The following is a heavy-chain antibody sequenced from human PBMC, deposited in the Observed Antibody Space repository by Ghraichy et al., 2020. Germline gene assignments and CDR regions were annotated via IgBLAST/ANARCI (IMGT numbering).Heavy chain of an antibody. CDR1: GGSISSHY. V-gene: IGHV4-59*11. CDR3: ARVGYSSGSHFDY. CDR2: IYNSGST. Sequence: SETLSLTCTVSGGSISSHYWSWIRQPPGKGLEWIGYIYNSGSTSYNPSLKSRLTISVDTSKNQSSLKLSSVTAADTAVFYCARVGYSSGSHFDYWGQGTLVTVSS. D-gene: IGHD6-19*01. J-gene: IGHJ4*02.